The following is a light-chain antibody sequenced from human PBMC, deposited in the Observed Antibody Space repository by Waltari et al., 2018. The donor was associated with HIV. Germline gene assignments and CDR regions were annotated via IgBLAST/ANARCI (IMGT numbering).Light chain of an antibody. CDR2: DVS. Sequence: QSALTQPASVSGSPGQSITISCTGTPTDVGGQNYVSFYHNHPGKAPRRLIYDVSIRPSGGSNRFSGSKSGNTASLTISGLQAEDEADYYCSSYRSTVGVVFGGGTKVTVL. CDR1: PTDVGGQNY. V-gene: IGLV2-14*01. J-gene: IGLJ3*02. CDR3: SSYRSTVGVV.